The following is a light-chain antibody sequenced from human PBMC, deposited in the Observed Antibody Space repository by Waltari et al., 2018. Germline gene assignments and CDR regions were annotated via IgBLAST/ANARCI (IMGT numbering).Light chain of an antibody. CDR1: QSMSTW. V-gene: IGKV1-5*03. CDR2: HAS. CDR3: QHYNSYARP. Sequence: DIQMTQPPSTLSASVGDRVTITCWASQSMSTWLAWYQQRPGEAPKLLIYHASTLDSGVPPRFSGSGVGCQLTLDIGGLQPDDFAAFYCQHYNSYARPLGQGTKVEHK. J-gene: IGKJ1*01.